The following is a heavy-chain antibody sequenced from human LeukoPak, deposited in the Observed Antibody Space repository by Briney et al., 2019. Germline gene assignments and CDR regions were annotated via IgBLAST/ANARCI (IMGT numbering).Heavy chain of an antibody. CDR2: VSAYNGNT. V-gene: IGHV1-18*01. CDR1: GYTFTSYG. D-gene: IGHD3-10*01. Sequence: ASVKVSCKASGYTFTSYGISWVRQAPGQGLEWMGWVSAYNGNTNYAQKLQGRVTMTTDTSTSTAYMELRSLRSDDTAVYYCASPSEFGELLFWGQGTLVTVSS. CDR3: ASPSEFGELLF. J-gene: IGHJ4*02.